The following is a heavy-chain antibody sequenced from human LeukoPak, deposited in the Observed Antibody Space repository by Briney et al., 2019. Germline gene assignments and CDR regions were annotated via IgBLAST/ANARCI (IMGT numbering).Heavy chain of an antibody. Sequence: PSETLSLTCTVSGGSISSYYWSSIRQPPGKGLEWIGYIYYSGSTNYNPSLKSRVTISVDTSKNQFSLKLSSVTAADTAVYYCARGVQQLVRGAFDYWGQGTLVTVSS. J-gene: IGHJ4*02. CDR1: GGSISSYY. CDR2: IYYSGST. D-gene: IGHD6-13*01. V-gene: IGHV4-59*01. CDR3: ARGVQQLVRGAFDY.